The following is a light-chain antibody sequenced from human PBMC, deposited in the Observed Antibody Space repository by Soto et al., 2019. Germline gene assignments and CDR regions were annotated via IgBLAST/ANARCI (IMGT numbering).Light chain of an antibody. CDR1: SSNVGDYNY. V-gene: IGLV2-14*03. Sequence: QSALTQPASVSGSPGQSITISCTGTSSNVGDYNYVSWYQQHPGKAPKLIIYDVSYRPSGISNRFSGSKSGNTASLTISGLQAEDEADYYCSSYATYSTDVLFGGGTKVTVL. CDR3: SSYATYSTDVL. J-gene: IGLJ3*02. CDR2: DVS.